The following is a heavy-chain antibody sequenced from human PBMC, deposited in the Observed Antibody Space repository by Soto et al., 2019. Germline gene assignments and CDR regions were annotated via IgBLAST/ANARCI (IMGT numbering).Heavy chain of an antibody. Sequence: EVQLVESGGGLVKPGGSLRLSCAASGFTFSSYSMNWVRQAPGKGLEWVSSISSSSSYIYYADSVKGRFTISRDNAKNSMYLQMNSLRAEDTAVYYCARDHQWLPGAFYYGMDVWGQGTTVTVSS. CDR1: GFTFSSYS. D-gene: IGHD5-12*01. J-gene: IGHJ6*02. V-gene: IGHV3-21*01. CDR2: ISSSSSYI. CDR3: ARDHQWLPGAFYYGMDV.